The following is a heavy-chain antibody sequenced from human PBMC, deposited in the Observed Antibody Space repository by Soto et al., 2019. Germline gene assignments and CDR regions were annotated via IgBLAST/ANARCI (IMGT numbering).Heavy chain of an antibody. CDR2: LIVILGTT. J-gene: IGHJ4*02. CDR3: ASGYYDSSGYSIDY. CDR1: GGSFSSYA. D-gene: IGHD3-22*01. V-gene: IGHV1-69*01. Sequence: QVQLVQSGAEVRKPGPSVKVSCQSFGGSFSSYAFSWVRQAPGQGVEWMGGLIVILGTTNYAQQFKGRATFTADESTSKAYMEVSSLESVDTAIHYCASGYYDSSGYSIDYWGQGTQVTVSS.